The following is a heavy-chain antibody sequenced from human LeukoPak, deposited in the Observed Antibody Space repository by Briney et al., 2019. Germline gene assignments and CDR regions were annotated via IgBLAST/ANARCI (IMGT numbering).Heavy chain of an antibody. CDR2: ISSSGSTI. Sequence: GGSLRLSCAASGFTFSSYEMNWVRQAPGKGLEWVSYISSSGSTIYYADSVKGRFSISGDNAKNSLYLEMNSLRAEDTAVYYCARDLSLWFGDYYYGMDVWGQGTTVTVSS. CDR1: GFTFSSYE. J-gene: IGHJ6*02. D-gene: IGHD3-10*01. CDR3: ARDLSLWFGDYYYGMDV. V-gene: IGHV3-48*03.